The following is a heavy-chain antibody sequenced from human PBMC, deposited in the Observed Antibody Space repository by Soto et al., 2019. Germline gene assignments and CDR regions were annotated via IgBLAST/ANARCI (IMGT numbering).Heavy chain of an antibody. CDR2: ISHSGST. J-gene: IGHJ4*02. Sequence: LSLTCAVYGGSFSGYYWSWIRQPPGKGLEWIGEISHSGSTNYNPSLKSRVTISVDTSKNQFSLKLSSVTAADTAVYYCARGLGYSVYYWGQGTLVPVS. CDR3: ARGLGYSVYY. CDR1: GGSFSGYY. D-gene: IGHD2-21*01. V-gene: IGHV4-34*01.